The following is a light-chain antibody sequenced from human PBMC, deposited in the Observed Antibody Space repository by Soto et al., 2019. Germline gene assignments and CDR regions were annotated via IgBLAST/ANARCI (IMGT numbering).Light chain of an antibody. CDR3: ETWDSNIVV. Sequence: QPVLTQSSPASASLGSSVRLTCTLSSGHSSYIIAWHQQQPGEAPRYLMKLESSGSYNKGSGIPDRFSGSSSGADRYLTISNLQSEDEADYYCETWDSNIVVFGGGTKLTVL. CDR2: LESSGSY. V-gene: IGLV4-60*03. J-gene: IGLJ2*01. CDR1: SGHSSYI.